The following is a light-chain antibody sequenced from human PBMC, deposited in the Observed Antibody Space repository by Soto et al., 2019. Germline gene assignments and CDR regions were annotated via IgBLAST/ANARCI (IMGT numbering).Light chain of an antibody. J-gene: IGLJ7*01. CDR2: LNSDGSH. Sequence: QLVLTQSPSASASLGASVNLTCTLSSGHSSYAIAWHQQQPEKGPRYLMNLNSDGSHSKGDGIPDRFSGSSSGAERYLTISSLQSEDAADYYCQTWGTGIAVFGGGTQLTVL. CDR1: SGHSSYA. CDR3: QTWGTGIAV. V-gene: IGLV4-69*01.